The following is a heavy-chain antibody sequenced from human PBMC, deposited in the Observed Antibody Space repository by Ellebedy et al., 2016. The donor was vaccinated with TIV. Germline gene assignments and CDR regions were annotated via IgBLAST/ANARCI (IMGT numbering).Heavy chain of an antibody. V-gene: IGHV1-69*13. J-gene: IGHJ2*01. CDR2: IIPIFGTA. Sequence: AASVKVSCKASGGTFSSYAISWVRQAPGQGLDWMGGIIPIFGTASYAQKLQGRVAINADESTSTAYLELSGLRSEDTAVYYWATDRAPDGRNWFFDLWGRGTLVTVSS. CDR3: ATDRAPDGRNWFFDL. D-gene: IGHD5-24*01. CDR1: GGTFSSYA.